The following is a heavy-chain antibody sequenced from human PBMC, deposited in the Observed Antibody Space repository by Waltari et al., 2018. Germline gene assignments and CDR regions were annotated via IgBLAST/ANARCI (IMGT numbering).Heavy chain of an antibody. J-gene: IGHJ5*02. D-gene: IGHD1-26*01. V-gene: IGHV4-59*11. Sequence: QVQLQESGPGLVKPSETLSLTCTVSGGSISSHYWSWIRQPPGKGREWIGYIYYSGSTNYNPSLKSRVTISVDTSKNQFSLKLSSVTAADTAVYYCARKWELRSSWFDPWGQGTLVTVSS. CDR2: IYYSGST. CDR1: GGSISSHY. CDR3: ARKWELRSSWFDP.